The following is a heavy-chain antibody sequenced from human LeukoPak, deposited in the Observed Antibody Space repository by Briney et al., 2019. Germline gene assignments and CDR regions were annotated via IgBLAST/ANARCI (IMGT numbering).Heavy chain of an antibody. CDR3: TRPRGDSSSWYSDY. Sequence: PGGSLRLSCAASGFTFSGSAMHWVRQASGKGLEWVGRIRSKANSYATAYAASVKGRLTIARDDSNNTAYLQMNSLKTEDTAVYYCTRPRGDSSSWYSDYWGQGTLVTVSS. CDR1: GFTFSGSA. D-gene: IGHD6-13*01. V-gene: IGHV3-73*01. CDR2: IRSKANSYAT. J-gene: IGHJ4*02.